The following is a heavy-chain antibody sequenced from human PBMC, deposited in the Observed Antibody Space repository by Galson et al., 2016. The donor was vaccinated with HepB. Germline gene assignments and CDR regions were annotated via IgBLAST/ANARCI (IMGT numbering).Heavy chain of an antibody. J-gene: IGHJ4*02. CDR3: AREDYAGDRAWIDY. V-gene: IGHV1-69*13. CDR1: GGTFSNYA. CDR2: IIPTFGTA. Sequence: SVKVSCKASGGTFSNYAVSWVRQAPGRGLEWMGGIIPTFGTANYAQKFRGRVTITADESTSTAYMELSSLRSEDTAVYYCAREDYAGDRAWIDYWGQGTRVTVAS. D-gene: IGHD4-23*01.